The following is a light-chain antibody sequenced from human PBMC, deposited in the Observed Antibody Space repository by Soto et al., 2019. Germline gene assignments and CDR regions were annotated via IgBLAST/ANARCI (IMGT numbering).Light chain of an antibody. CDR1: QGISSY. Sequence: QLTPSPSFLSASVGDRVTITCRASQGISSYLAWYQQKPGKAPKLLIYAASSLQSGVPSRFSGSGSGTDFTLTISSLQPEDFATYYCQQSYSTPPTFGQGTKVDNK. V-gene: IGKV1-39*01. CDR3: QQSYSTPPT. J-gene: IGKJ1*01. CDR2: AAS.